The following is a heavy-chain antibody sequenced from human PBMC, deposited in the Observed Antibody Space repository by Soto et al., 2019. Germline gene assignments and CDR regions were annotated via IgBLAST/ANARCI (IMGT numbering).Heavy chain of an antibody. V-gene: IGHV3-30*18. CDR2: ISYGGSSK. CDR3: AKVSYDFWSGYYTRAFDP. Sequence: GGSLRLSRAASGFTFSSYCMHWVRQAPGKGLEWVSAISYGGSSKYYADSVKGRFTISRDNSKNTLYLQMNSLRAEDTAVYYCAKVSYDFWSGYYTRAFDPWGQGTLVTVSS. CDR1: GFTFSSYC. J-gene: IGHJ5*02. D-gene: IGHD3-3*01.